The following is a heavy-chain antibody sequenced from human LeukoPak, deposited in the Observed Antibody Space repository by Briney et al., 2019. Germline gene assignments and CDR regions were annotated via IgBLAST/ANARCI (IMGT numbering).Heavy chain of an antibody. Sequence: SETLSLTCTVSGGSISSSSYYWGWIRQPPGKGLEWIGSIYYSGSTYYNPSLKSRVTISVDTSKNQFSLKLSSVTAADTAVYYCARWSEPLYYDSSGEGFDYWGQGTLVTVSS. CDR2: IYYSGST. D-gene: IGHD3-22*01. V-gene: IGHV4-39*01. CDR3: ARWSEPLYYDSSGEGFDY. J-gene: IGHJ4*02. CDR1: GGSISSSSYY.